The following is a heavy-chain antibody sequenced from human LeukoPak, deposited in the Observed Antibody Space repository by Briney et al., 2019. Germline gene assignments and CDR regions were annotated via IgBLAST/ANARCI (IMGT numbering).Heavy chain of an antibody. CDR2: ISWNSGSI. CDR1: GFTFDDYA. J-gene: IGHJ3*02. Sequence: GRSLRLSCAASGFTFDDYAMHWVRQAPGKGLEWVSGISWNSGSIGYADSVKGRFTISRDNAKNSLYLQMNSLRAEDTALYYCAKSPLSADTAMVYFDIWGQGTMVTVSS. CDR3: AKSPLSADTAMVYFDI. D-gene: IGHD5-18*01. V-gene: IGHV3-9*01.